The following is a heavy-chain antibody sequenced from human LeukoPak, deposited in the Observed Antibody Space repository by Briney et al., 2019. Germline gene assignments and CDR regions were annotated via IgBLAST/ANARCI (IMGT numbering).Heavy chain of an antibody. D-gene: IGHD1-26*01. V-gene: IGHV1-2*02. CDR3: ARVPIVGYYFDY. Sequence: ASVKPSCKASGYTFTGYYMHWVRQAPGQGLEWMGWINPNSGGTNYAQKFQGRVTMTRDTSISTAYMELSRLRSDDTAVYYCARVPIVGYYFDYWGQGTVVTVSS. CDR2: INPNSGGT. CDR1: GYTFTGYY. J-gene: IGHJ4*02.